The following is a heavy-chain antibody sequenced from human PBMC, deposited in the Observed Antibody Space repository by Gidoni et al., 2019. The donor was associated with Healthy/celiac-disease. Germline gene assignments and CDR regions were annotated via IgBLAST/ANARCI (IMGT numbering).Heavy chain of an antibody. CDR2: ISGSGGST. J-gene: IGHJ4*02. V-gene: IGHV3-23*01. CDR3: AKDPNRNLQEYDSSGLGYFDY. CDR1: GFTFSSYA. Sequence: EVQLLESGGGLVQPGGSLRLSCAASGFTFSSYAMSWVRQAPGKGLEWVSAISGSGGSTYYADSVKGRFTISRDNSKNTLYLQMNSLRAEDTAVYYCAKDPNRNLQEYDSSGLGYFDYWGQGTLVTVSS. D-gene: IGHD3-22*01.